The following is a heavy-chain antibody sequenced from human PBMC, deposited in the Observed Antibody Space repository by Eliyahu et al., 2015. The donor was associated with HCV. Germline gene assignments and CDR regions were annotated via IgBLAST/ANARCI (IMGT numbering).Heavy chain of an antibody. Sequence: QVQXVXSGGGLVKPGGSLRXSCAAXGFPFSDYYMXWIRQAPGKGLEWVSYISSSSSYTNYADSVKGRFTISRDNAKNSLYLQMNSLRAEDTAVYYCARVRATVTTFDYWGQGTLVTVSS. CDR3: ARVRATVTTFDY. D-gene: IGHD4-17*01. CDR1: GFPFSDYY. J-gene: IGHJ4*02. V-gene: IGHV3-11*05. CDR2: ISSSSSYT.